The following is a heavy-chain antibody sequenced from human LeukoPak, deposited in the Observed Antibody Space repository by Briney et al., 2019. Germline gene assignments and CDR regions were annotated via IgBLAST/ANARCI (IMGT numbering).Heavy chain of an antibody. V-gene: IGHV3-11*03. CDR1: GFTFSDYY. J-gene: IGHJ4*02. CDR2: ISSSSSYT. CDR3: ARHYYDSIGYLYYFDY. Sequence: GGALRLSCAASGFTFSDYYMSWIRQAPGKGLDWVSYISSSSSYTNYADSVKGRFTISRDSSKNTLYLQMSSLRADDTAVYYCARHYYDSIGYLYYFDYWGQGTLVTVSS. D-gene: IGHD3-22*01.